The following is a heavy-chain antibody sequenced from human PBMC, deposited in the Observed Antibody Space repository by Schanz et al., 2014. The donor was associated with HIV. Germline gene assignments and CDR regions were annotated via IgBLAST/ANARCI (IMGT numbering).Heavy chain of an antibody. CDR1: GFNVSRSY. J-gene: IGHJ4*01. CDR3: ARESYGALDP. D-gene: IGHD4-17*01. Sequence: EVQVAETGGGLIQPGGSLRLSCVASGFNVSRSYISWVRQAPGKGLEWVSVMYSDGATHYEDSVKGRFTLTRDSPKNILYRQMNNLRVDDTAVYYCARESYGALDPGGQGTLVTVS. V-gene: IGHV3-53*02. CDR2: MYSDGAT.